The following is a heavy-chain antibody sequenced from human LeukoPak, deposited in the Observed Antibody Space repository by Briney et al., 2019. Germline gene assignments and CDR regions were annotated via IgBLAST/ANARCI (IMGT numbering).Heavy chain of an antibody. V-gene: IGHV1-46*01. J-gene: IGHJ3*02. CDR1: GYTFSSYG. CDR3: ARAFDYSFDAFDI. D-gene: IGHD3-9*01. Sequence: ASVKVSCKASGYTFSSYGISWVRQAPGQGLEWMGIINPSGGSTSYAQKFQGRVTMTRDMSTSTVYMELSSLRSEDTAVYYCARAFDYSFDAFDIWGQGTMVTVSS. CDR2: INPSGGST.